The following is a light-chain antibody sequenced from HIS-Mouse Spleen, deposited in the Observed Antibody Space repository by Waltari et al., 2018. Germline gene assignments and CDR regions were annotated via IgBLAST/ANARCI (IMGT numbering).Light chain of an antibody. CDR3: QQYGSSPRGYT. Sequence: ELVLTQSPGTLSLSPGERATLSCRASQSVSSSYLAWYQQKPGQAPRLLIYGASSRATGIPDRFSGSGSGTDLALTISRLEPEDVAVYYCQQYGSSPRGYTFGQGTKLEIK. V-gene: IGKV3-20*01. CDR1: QSVSSSY. CDR2: GAS. J-gene: IGKJ2*01.